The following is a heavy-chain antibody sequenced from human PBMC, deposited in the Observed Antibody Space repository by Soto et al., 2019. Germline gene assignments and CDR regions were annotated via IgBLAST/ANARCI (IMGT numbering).Heavy chain of an antibody. V-gene: IGHV1-69*13. CDR1: GGTFSSYA. Sequence: SVKVSCKASGGTFSSYAISWVRQAPGQGXEWMGGIIPIFGTANYAQKFQGRVTITADESTSTAYMELSSLRSEDTAVYYCARGPAQYDYVWGSYRFMDVWGQGTTVTVSS. J-gene: IGHJ6*02. CDR3: ARGPAQYDYVWGSYRFMDV. D-gene: IGHD3-16*02. CDR2: IIPIFGTA.